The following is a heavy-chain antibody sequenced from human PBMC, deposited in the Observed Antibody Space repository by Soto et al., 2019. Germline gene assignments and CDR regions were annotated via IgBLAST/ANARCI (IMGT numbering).Heavy chain of an antibody. D-gene: IGHD3-10*01. V-gene: IGHV4-59*01. J-gene: IGHJ4*02. CDR2: IYYTGST. Sequence: SETLSLTCTVSGVPISTSYWSWIRQPPGKGLEWIGYIYYTGSTNYNPSLKSRVTISINTSKYQFSPQLNSVTAADTAVYYCASSDYYGSASHWGQGTQVTVSS. CDR1: GVPISTSY. CDR3: ASSDYYGSASH.